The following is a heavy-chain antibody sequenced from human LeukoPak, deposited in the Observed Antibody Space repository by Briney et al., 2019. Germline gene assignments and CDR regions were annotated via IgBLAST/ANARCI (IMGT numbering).Heavy chain of an antibody. D-gene: IGHD2-15*01. CDR3: ARHECGGSCYPEDY. J-gene: IGHJ4*02. CDR2: IYYTGNT. V-gene: IGHV4-59*08. Sequence: SETLSLTCTVSGGPISNYWSWIRQSPGKGLEWIGYIYYTGNTNYNPSLESRVIISVDTSKNQFSLKLSSVTAADTAVYYCARHECGGSCYPEDYWGQGTLVTVSS. CDR1: GGPISNY.